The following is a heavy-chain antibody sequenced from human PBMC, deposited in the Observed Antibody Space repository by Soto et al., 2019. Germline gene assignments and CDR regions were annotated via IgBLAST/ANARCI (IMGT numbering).Heavy chain of an antibody. Sequence: SGPTLVNPTQTLTLTCTFSGFSLSTSGIRESWNRQPPGKTLEWLERIDRDDEKYYSTSLKTRLTISKDTSKFQVVLTMTNLYPVDTATYYCARMVSATVDFWGQGTLVTVSS. CDR1: GFSLSTSGIR. J-gene: IGHJ4*02. V-gene: IGHV2-70*11. D-gene: IGHD5-12*01. CDR3: ARMVSATVDF. CDR2: IDRDDEK.